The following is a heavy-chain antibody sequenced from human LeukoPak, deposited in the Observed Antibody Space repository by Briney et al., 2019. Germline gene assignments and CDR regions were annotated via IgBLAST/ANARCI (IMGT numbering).Heavy chain of an antibody. CDR1: GYTITGYY. CDR3: ARGRGDDTVSYFDY. CDR2: INPNSGGT. D-gene: IGHD3-22*01. Sequence: ASVKVSCKASGYTITGYYLHWVRQAPGQGLEWMGRINPNSGGTNSAQKFQGRITMTRDTSISTAYMELSGLRSDDTAVYYCARGRGDDTVSYFDYWGQGTLVTVSS. V-gene: IGHV1-2*06. J-gene: IGHJ4*02.